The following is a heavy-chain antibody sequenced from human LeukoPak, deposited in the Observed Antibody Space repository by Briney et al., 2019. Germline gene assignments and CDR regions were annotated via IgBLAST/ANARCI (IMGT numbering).Heavy chain of an antibody. CDR3: ARHAPFENGNKRGFEY. CDR1: GGSISSSSYY. D-gene: IGHD2/OR15-2a*01. V-gene: IGHV4-39*01. Sequence: PSETLSLTCTVSGGSISSSSYYWGWIRQPPGKGLEWVASIYHSGSTYYNPSLKSRVTISVDMSKNHLSLMLSSVSAADTAVYHCARHAPFENGNKRGFEYRGQGTLVTVSS. J-gene: IGHJ4*02. CDR2: IYHSGST.